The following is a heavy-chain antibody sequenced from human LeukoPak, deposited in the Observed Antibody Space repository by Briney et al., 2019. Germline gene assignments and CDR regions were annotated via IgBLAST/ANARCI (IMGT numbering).Heavy chain of an antibody. CDR1: GGSISSGDYY. V-gene: IGHV4-30-4*02. CDR3: ARDPMVRPYTAFDI. Sequence: PSETLSLTCTVSGGSISSGDYYWSWIRQPPGKGLEWIGYIYYSGSTYYNPSLKSRVTISIDTSKNKFSLKLTSVTAADTAVYYCARDPMVRPYTAFDIWGQGTMVTVSS. D-gene: IGHD3-10*01. CDR2: IYYSGST. J-gene: IGHJ3*02.